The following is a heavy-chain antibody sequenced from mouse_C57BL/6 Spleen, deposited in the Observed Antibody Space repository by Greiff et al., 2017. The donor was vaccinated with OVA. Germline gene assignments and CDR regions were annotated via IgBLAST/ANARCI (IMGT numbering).Heavy chain of an antibody. Sequence: QVQLQQPGAELVRPGSSVKLSCKASGYTFTSYWMHWVKQRPIQGLEWIGNIDPSDSETHYNQKFKDKATLTVDKSSSTAYMQLSSLTSEDSAVYYCARAGDGYYESYYAMDYWGQGTSVTVSS. CDR2: IDPSDSET. J-gene: IGHJ4*01. CDR1: GYTFTSYW. V-gene: IGHV1-52*01. D-gene: IGHD2-3*01. CDR3: ARAGDGYYESYYAMDY.